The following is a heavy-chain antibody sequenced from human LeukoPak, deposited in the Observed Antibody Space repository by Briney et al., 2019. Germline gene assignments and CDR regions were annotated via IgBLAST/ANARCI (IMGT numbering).Heavy chain of an antibody. V-gene: IGHV3-23*01. J-gene: IGHJ4*02. CDR1: GFAFYNYA. Sequence: GGSLRLSCGASGFAFYNYAMSWVRQAPGKGLEWVAAISGSGGTTYYPDSMRGRCTISRDNFKNTVYLQIYSLRVEDTAVYYCAKDVRYSSNWYGGIDYWGQGILVTVSS. D-gene: IGHD6-13*01. CDR3: AKDVRYSSNWYGGIDY. CDR2: ISGSGGTT.